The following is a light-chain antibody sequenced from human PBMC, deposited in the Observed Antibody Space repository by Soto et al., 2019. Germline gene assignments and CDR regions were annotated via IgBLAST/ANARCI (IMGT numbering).Light chain of an antibody. J-gene: IGLJ1*01. V-gene: IGLV2-23*01. CDR2: EGT. Sequence: QSALTQPASVSGSPGQSITISCTGTSXDVGSYNLVSWFQQLPGKVPKLIIYEGTKRPSGVSDRFSGSKSGYTASLTISGLQAEDAADYYCFSYAGNSVYVFGTGTQVTVL. CDR1: SXDVGSYNL. CDR3: FSYAGNSVYV.